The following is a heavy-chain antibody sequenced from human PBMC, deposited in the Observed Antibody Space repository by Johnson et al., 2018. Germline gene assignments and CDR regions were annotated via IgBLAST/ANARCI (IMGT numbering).Heavy chain of an antibody. Sequence: VQLVESVAEVEKPGASVKVSCKASGYTFTSYYMHWVRQAPGQGLEWMGIINPSGGSTSYAQKFQGRVTMTRDTSMSTVYMELSSLRSEDTAVYYFARHFRELIVDYWGQGTLVTVSS. CDR2: INPSGGST. V-gene: IGHV1-46*01. J-gene: IGHJ4*02. D-gene: IGHD3-22*01. CDR1: GYTFTSYY. CDR3: ARHFRELIVDY.